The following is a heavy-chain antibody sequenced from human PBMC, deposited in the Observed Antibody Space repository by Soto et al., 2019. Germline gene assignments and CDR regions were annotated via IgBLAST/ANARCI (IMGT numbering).Heavy chain of an antibody. Sequence: SETLCLTCTVSGVSINSYYWTWIRPPPGKGLEWIGYIYYSGSTNYNPSLKSRVTISVDTSKNQFSLKLSSVTAADTAVYYCARCGDDFWSGYYSNTWAFDIWGQGTMVTVSS. D-gene: IGHD3-3*01. CDR1: GVSINSYY. CDR2: IYYSGST. V-gene: IGHV4-59*01. J-gene: IGHJ3*02. CDR3: ARCGDDFWSGYYSNTWAFDI.